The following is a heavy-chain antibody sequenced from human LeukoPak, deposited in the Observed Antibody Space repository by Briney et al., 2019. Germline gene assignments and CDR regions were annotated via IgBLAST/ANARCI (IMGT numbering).Heavy chain of an antibody. V-gene: IGHV4-39*07. CDR2: INHSGST. J-gene: IGHJ4*02. CDR3: ARAGRPIITMVRGVKRGFDY. D-gene: IGHD3-10*01. CDR1: GGSISSSSYY. Sequence: SETLSLTCTVSGGSISSSSYYWGWIRRPPGKGLEWIGEINHSGSTNYNPSLKSRVTISVDTSKNQFSLKLSSVTAADTAVYYCARAGRPIITMVRGVKRGFDYWGQGTLVTVSS.